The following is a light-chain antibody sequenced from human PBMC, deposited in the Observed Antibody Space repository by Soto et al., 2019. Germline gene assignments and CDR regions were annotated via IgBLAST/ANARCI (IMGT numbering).Light chain of an antibody. V-gene: IGLV1-40*01. CDR1: SSNIGAGYD. Sequence: SVLTQPPSVSGAPGQRVTISCTGSSSNIGAGYDVHWYQQLLGTAPKLLIYGNSNRPSGVPDRFSGSKSGTSASLAITGLQAEDEADYYCQSYDSSLSGWVFGGGTKLTVL. CDR3: QSYDSSLSGWV. CDR2: GNS. J-gene: IGLJ3*02.